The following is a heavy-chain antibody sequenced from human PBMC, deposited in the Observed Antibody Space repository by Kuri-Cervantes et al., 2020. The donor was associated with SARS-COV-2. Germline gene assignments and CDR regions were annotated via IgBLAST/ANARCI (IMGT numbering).Heavy chain of an antibody. J-gene: IGHJ4*02. CDR2: IYYSGST. CDR3: ARHARGWYRDDY. D-gene: IGHD6-19*01. V-gene: IGHV4-59*08. Sequence: SETLSLTCTVSGGSISSYYWSWIRQPPGKGLEWIGYIYYSGSTYYNPSLKSRVTISVDTSKNQFSLKLSSVTAADTAVYYCARHARGWYRDDYWGQGTLVTVSS. CDR1: GGSISSYY.